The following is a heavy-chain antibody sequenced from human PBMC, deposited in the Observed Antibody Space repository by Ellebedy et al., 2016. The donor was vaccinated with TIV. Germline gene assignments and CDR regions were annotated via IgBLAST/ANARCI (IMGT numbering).Heavy chain of an antibody. D-gene: IGHD2-8*01. J-gene: IGHJ4*02. CDR1: GGSISSSSYY. CDR3: TRGCTRYSDY. Sequence: MPSETLSLTCTVSGGSISSSSYYWVWIRQSPVKGLEWIGSIYYSGSTYYNPSLKSRITISVDTSKNQYSLKLSSVTAADTAMYYCTRGCTRYSDYWGQGTLVTVSS. V-gene: IGHV4-39*07. CDR2: IYYSGST.